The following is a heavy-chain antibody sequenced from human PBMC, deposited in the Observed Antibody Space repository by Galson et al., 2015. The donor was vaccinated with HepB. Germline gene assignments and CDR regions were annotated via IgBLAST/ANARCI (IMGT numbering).Heavy chain of an antibody. J-gene: IGHJ6*02. V-gene: IGHV3-30-3*01. CDR3: ARDREYSYGLYYYYGMDV. Sequence: SLRLSCAASGFTFSSYAMHWVRQAPGKGLEWVAVISYDGSNKYYADSVKGRFTISRDNSKNTLYLQMNSLRAEDTAVYYCARDREYSYGLYYYYGMDVWGQGTTVTVSS. CDR2: ISYDGSNK. D-gene: IGHD5-18*01. CDR1: GFTFSSYA.